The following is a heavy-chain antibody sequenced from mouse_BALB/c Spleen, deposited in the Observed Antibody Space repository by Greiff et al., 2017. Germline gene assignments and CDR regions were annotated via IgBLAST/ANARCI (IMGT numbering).Heavy chain of an antibody. D-gene: IGHD4-1*01. CDR2: ISSGGSYT. CDR3: ARRGTGVYFDY. J-gene: IGHJ2*01. V-gene: IGHV5-6*01. Sequence: EVQRVESGGDLVKPGGSLKLSCAASGFTFSSYGMSWVRQTPDKRLEWVATISSGGSYTYYPDSVKGRFTISRDNAKNTLYLQMSSLKSEDTAMYYCARRGTGVYFDYWGQGTTLTVSS. CDR1: GFTFSSYG.